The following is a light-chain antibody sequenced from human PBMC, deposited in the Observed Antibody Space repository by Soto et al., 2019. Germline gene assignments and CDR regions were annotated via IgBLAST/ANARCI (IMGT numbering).Light chain of an antibody. CDR1: QDISDY. J-gene: IGKJ5*01. CDR3: QQSYSNVIT. V-gene: IGKV1-39*01. Sequence: DIQMTQSPSSLSASVGDRVTITCRSSQDISDYLTWYHQRPGNAPKVLVYGASSLQSGVPSRFSGSGVGTDCTLTITDLQPEEFGTYFCQQSYSNVITFGQGTRLEI. CDR2: GAS.